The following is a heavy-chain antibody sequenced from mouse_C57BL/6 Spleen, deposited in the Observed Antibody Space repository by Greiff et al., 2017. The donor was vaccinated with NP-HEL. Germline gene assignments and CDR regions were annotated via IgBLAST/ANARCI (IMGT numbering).Heavy chain of an antibody. CDR3: AYGVFAY. CDR2: INPSTGGT. Sequence: EVKLMESGPELVKPGASVKISCKASGYSFTGYYMNWVKQSPEKSLEWIGEINPSTGGTTYNQKFKAKATLTVDKSSSTAYMQLKSLTSEDSAVYYCAYGVFAYWGQGTLVTVSA. J-gene: IGHJ3*01. V-gene: IGHV1-42*01. D-gene: IGHD1-1*01. CDR1: GYSFTGYY.